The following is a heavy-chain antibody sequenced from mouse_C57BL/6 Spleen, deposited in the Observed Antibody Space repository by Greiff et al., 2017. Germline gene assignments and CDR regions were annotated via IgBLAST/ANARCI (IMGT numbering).Heavy chain of an antibody. Sequence: EVQVVESGAELVKPGASVKLSCTASGFNIKDYYMHWVKQRTEQGLEWIGRIDPEDGETKYAPKFQGKATITADTSSNTAYLQLSSLTSEDTAVYYCAREFFGSSYDAMDYWGQGTSVTVSS. V-gene: IGHV14-2*01. CDR2: IDPEDGET. CDR3: AREFFGSSYDAMDY. CDR1: GFNIKDYY. D-gene: IGHD1-1*01. J-gene: IGHJ4*01.